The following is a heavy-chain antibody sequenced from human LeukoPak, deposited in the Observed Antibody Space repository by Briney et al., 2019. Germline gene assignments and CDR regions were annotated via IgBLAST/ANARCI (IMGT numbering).Heavy chain of an antibody. D-gene: IGHD2-2*01. CDR1: GFTFGDYA. CDR2: IRSKAYGGTT. V-gene: IGHV3-49*04. J-gene: IGHJ4*02. Sequence: PGGSLRLSRTASGFTFGDYAMSWVRQAPGKGPEWVGFIRSKAYGGTTEYAASVKGRFTISRDDSKSIAYLQMNSLKTEDTAVYYCTRVGVPAAMPFDYWGQGTLVTVSS. CDR3: TRVGVPAAMPFDY.